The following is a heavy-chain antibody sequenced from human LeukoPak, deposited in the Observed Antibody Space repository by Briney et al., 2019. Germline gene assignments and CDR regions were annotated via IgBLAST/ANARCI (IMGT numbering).Heavy chain of an antibody. D-gene: IGHD6-13*01. CDR2: IYHSGST. CDR1: GGSISSGGYS. V-gene: IGHV4-30-2*01. CDR3: ARLRGQQLFMGLFYYYGMDV. Sequence: PSQTLSLTCAVSGGSISSGGYSWSWIRQPPGKGLEWIGYIYHSGSTYYNPSLKSRVTISVDRSKNQFSLKLSSVTAADTAVYYCARLRGQQLFMGLFYYYGMDVWGQGTTVTVSS. J-gene: IGHJ6*02.